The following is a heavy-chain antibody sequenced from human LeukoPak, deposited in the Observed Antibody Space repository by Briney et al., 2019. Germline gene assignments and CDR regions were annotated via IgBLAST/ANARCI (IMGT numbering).Heavy chain of an antibody. CDR1: GYTFTSYY. CDR3: ADPYCSSTSCHTQSYGMDV. CDR2: INPSGGST. Sequence: ASVKVSCKASGYTFTSYYMHWVRQAPGQGLEWMGIINPSGGSTSYAQKFQGRVTITADESTSTAYMELSSLRSEDTAVYYCADPYCSSTSCHTQSYGMDVWGQGTTVTVSS. D-gene: IGHD2-2*01. V-gene: IGHV1-46*01. J-gene: IGHJ6*02.